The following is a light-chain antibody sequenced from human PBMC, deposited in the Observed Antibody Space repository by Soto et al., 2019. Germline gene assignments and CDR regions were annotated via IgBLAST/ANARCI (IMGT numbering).Light chain of an antibody. J-gene: IGKJ1*01. Sequence: EIVMTQSPATLSVSPGERATISCRASQSVSSNLAWYQQKPGQAPRLLIYGASTRATGIPARFSGSGSGTKFTLTISSLQSEDFAVYYCQQYNNWPSWTFGQGTKV. CDR1: QSVSSN. CDR2: GAS. V-gene: IGKV3-15*01. CDR3: QQYNNWPSWT.